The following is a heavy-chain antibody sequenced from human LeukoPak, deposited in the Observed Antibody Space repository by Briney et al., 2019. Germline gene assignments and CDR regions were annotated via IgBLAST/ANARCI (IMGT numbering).Heavy chain of an antibody. CDR3: ARASWKDCSGDSCYGGFDY. CDR2: IGSSSSTT. D-gene: IGHD2-15*01. J-gene: IGHJ4*02. V-gene: IGHV3-48*04. Sequence: GGSLRLSCAASGFTFSSYSMNWVRQAPGKGLEWVSYIGSSSSTTHYADSVKGRFIISRDNAKNSLYLQMNSLRAEDTAMYYCARASWKDCSGDSCYGGFDYWGQETLVTVSS. CDR1: GFTFSSYS.